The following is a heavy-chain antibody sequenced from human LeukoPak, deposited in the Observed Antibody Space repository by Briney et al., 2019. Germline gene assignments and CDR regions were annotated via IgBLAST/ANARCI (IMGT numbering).Heavy chain of an antibody. CDR2: IKKGGSQK. V-gene: IGHV3-7*03. Sequence: GGSLRLSCAASGFTFSSFWMSWVRQAPGKGLEWVANIKKGGSQKYCVDSVEGRFTISRDNAKNSPYLQMDSLRVDDTAVYYCTRVFGGYDVSDYWGQGTLVTVSS. J-gene: IGHJ4*02. CDR1: GFTFSSFW. CDR3: TRVFGGYDVSDY. D-gene: IGHD3-3*01.